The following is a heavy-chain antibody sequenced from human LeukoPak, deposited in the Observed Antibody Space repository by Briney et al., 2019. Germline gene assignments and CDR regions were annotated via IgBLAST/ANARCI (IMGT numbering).Heavy chain of an antibody. Sequence: GGSLRLSCAASGFTFSSYAMSWVRQAPGKGLEWVSAISGSGGSTYYADSVKGRFTISRDNSKNTLYLQMNSLRAEDTAVYYCASPAGYYDSSGYSYDYYYYGMDVWGQGTTVTVSS. CDR1: GFTFSSYA. J-gene: IGHJ6*02. V-gene: IGHV3-23*01. CDR2: ISGSGGST. D-gene: IGHD3-22*01. CDR3: ASPAGYYDSSGYSYDYYYYGMDV.